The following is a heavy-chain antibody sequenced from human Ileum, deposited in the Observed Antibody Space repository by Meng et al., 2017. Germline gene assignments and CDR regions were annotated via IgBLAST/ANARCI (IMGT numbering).Heavy chain of an antibody. CDR2: ISAIGNT. J-gene: IGHJ4*02. V-gene: IGHV3-11*01. CDR1: GFNFSDFY. Sequence: QVQLVESGGGVVKPGGSLRLSCAASGFNFSDFYTGWVRQAPGKGLEFIAYISAIGNTYFADSFLGRVTVSRDSAQKVLYLQMTRMRAEDTAVYYCAKSPRGIDFDDWGQGILVTVSS. D-gene: IGHD3-10*01. CDR3: AKSPRGIDFDD.